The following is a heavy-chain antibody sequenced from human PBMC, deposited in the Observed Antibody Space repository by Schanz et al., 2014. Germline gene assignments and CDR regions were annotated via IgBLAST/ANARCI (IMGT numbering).Heavy chain of an antibody. CDR3: VRVPSRDVSFDL. J-gene: IGHJ2*01. CDR2: ITAYNGDT. CDR1: GYTFSDYG. V-gene: IGHV1-18*01. Sequence: QVQLVQSGDEVKKPGASVKVSCKTSGYTFSDYGITWVRQAPGQGLEWMGWITAYNGDTNYALKLQGRVTMTTDTSTGTAYMELRNLRSDDTAHYYCVRVPSRDVSFDLWGRGTLVTVSS. D-gene: IGHD3-16*01.